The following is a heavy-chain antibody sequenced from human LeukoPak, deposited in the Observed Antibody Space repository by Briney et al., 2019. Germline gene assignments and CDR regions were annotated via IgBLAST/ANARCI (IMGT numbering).Heavy chain of an antibody. CDR1: GFPFHNYW. V-gene: IGHV3-7*01. CDR3: ARGLYGSGRRSLMAH. J-gene: IGHJ4*02. Sequence: GGSLRLSCAASGFPFHNYWMTWVRQAPGKGLEWVANINQDENDKYYLDSVKGRFTISRDNAETSLFLQMTSLRVEDTAIYYCARGLYGSGRRSLMAHWGPGTLVAVSS. D-gene: IGHD3-10*01. CDR2: INQDENDK.